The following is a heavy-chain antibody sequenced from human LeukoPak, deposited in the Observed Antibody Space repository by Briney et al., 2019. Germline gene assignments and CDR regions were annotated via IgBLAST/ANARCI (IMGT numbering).Heavy chain of an antibody. CDR3: ARHPHSTVTTAYNFDY. CDR1: GGSISSSSYY. V-gene: IGHV4-39*01. D-gene: IGHD4-17*01. J-gene: IGHJ4*02. Sequence: PSETLSLTCTVSGGSISSSSYYWGWIRQPPGKGLEWIGTVYYSGNTYYNPSLKSRVTISVDTSKNQFSLKLSSVTAADTAVYYCARHPHSTVTTAYNFDYWGQGTLVTVSS. CDR2: VYYSGNT.